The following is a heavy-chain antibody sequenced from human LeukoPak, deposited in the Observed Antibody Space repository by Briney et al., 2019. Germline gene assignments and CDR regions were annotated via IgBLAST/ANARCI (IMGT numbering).Heavy chain of an antibody. CDR1: GFSLSTSGVG. Sequence: SGPTLVNPTQTLTLTCTFSGFSLSTSGVGVGWIRQPPGKALEWLALIYWNDDKRYSPSLKSRLTITRDTSKNQVVLTMTNMDPVDTATYYCAHSIVAVTGTRYYFDYWGQGTLVTVSS. V-gene: IGHV2-5*01. CDR2: IYWNDDK. D-gene: IGHD6-19*01. CDR3: AHSIVAVTGTRYYFDY. J-gene: IGHJ4*02.